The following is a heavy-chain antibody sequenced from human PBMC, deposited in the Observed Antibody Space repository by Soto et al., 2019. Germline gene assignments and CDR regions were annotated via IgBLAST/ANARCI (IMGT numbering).Heavy chain of an antibody. CDR2: ISWNSVSI. CDR3: AKGRRAMAFFDL. Sequence: VQVVESGGGLVQPGRSLRISCAASGSAFEGNGMHWVRQAPGKGLEWVSGISWNSVSIGYADSVKGRFTISRDNANNSLSLQMNGLRAEDTAFYYCAKGRRAMAFFDLWGQGILVTVSS. D-gene: IGHD5-18*01. V-gene: IGHV3-9*01. J-gene: IGHJ4*02. CDR1: GSAFEGNG.